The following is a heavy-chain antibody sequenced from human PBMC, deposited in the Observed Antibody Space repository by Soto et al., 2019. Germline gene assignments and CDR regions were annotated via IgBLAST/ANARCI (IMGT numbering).Heavy chain of an antibody. J-gene: IGHJ4*02. Sequence: SETLSLTCTVSGGSISSNYWSWIRQPPGKGLEWIGYTHYSGTTNYNTSLNSRVTMSVDTSKNQLSLKLSSVTAADTAVYYCARGGWSMDSWGQGTLVTVSS. CDR1: GGSISSNY. CDR3: ARGGWSMDS. V-gene: IGHV4-59*01. CDR2: THYSGTT. D-gene: IGHD6-19*01.